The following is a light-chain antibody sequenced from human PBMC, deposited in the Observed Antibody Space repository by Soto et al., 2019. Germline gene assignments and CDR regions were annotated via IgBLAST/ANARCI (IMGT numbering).Light chain of an antibody. CDR2: GAS. V-gene: IGKV3-15*01. J-gene: IGKJ1*01. Sequence: ELVLTQSPGTMSLSPAARATLSCRASQSISSSYLAWYQQKPGQANRLLIYGASTRATGIPARFSGSGSGTEFTLTISSLQSEEFAVYYCQKYNNWPRTFGQGTKVDIK. CDR3: QKYNNWPRT. CDR1: QSISSSY.